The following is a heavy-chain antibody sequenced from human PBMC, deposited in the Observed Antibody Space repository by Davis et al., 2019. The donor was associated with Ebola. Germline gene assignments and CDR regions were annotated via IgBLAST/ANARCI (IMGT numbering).Heavy chain of an antibody. D-gene: IGHD1-26*01. CDR3: ARVLIVGATTGWFDP. J-gene: IGHJ5*02. CDR2: IKQDGSEK. CDR1: GFTFSSYW. Sequence: GESLRISCAASGFTFSSYWMSWVRQAPGKGLEWVANIKQDGSEKYYVDSVKGRFTISRDNAKNSLYLQMNSLRAEDTAVYYCARVLIVGATTGWFDPWGQGTLVTVSS. V-gene: IGHV3-7*01.